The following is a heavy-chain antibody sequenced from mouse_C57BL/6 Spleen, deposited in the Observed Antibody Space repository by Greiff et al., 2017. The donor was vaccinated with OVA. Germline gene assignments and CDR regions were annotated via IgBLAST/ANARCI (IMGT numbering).Heavy chain of an antibody. CDR1: GFTFSSYA. J-gene: IGHJ1*03. CDR2: ISDGGSYT. D-gene: IGHD2-1*01. V-gene: IGHV5-4*01. Sequence: EVMLVESGGGLVKPGGSLKLSCAASGFTFSSYAMSWVRQTPEKRLEWVATISDGGSYTYYPDNVKGRFTISRDNAKNNLYLQMSHLKSEDTAMYYCAREGSYYGHWYFDVWGTGTTVTVSS. CDR3: AREGSYYGHWYFDV.